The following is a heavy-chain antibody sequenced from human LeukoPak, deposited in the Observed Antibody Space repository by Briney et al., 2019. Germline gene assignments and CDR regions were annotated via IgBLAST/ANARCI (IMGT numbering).Heavy chain of an antibody. CDR3: AKPIIAARPNSRPSDY. CDR1: GFTFSSYA. D-gene: IGHD6-6*01. Sequence: PGGSLRLSCAASGFTFSSYAMSWVRQAPGKGLEWVSAISGSGGSTYYADSVKGRFTISRDNSKNTLYLQMNSLRAEDTAVYYCAKPIIAARPNSRPSDYWGQGTLVTVSS. J-gene: IGHJ4*02. V-gene: IGHV3-23*01. CDR2: ISGSGGST.